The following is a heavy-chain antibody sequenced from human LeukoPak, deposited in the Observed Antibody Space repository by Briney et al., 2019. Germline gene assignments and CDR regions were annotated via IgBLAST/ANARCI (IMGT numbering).Heavy chain of an antibody. CDR1: GFTFSSHW. V-gene: IGHV3-23*01. J-gene: IGHJ4*02. Sequence: PGGSLRLSCAASGFTFSSHWMHWVRQPPGKGLEWVSSIFPSGGEIHYADSVRGRFTISRDNSKSTLSLQMNSLRAEDTAIYYCATYRQVLLPFESWGQGTLVTVSS. CDR3: ATYRQVLLPFES. CDR2: IFPSGGEI. D-gene: IGHD2-8*02.